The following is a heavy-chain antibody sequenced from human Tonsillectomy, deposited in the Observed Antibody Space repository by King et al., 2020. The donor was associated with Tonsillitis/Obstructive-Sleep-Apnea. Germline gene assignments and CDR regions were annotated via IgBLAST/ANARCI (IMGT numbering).Heavy chain of an antibody. J-gene: IGHJ4*02. CDR1: GFTFSSYA. CDR3: AKPPVVPSSISPHFDY. CDR2: ISGSGGST. V-gene: IGHV3-23*04. Sequence: VQLVESGGGLVQPGGSLRLSCAASGFTFSSYAMSWVRQAPGKGLEWVSAISGSGGSTYYADSVKGRFTISRDNSKNTLYLQMNSLRDEDTAVYYCAKPPVVPSSISPHFDYWGQGTLVTVSS. D-gene: IGHD2-2*01.